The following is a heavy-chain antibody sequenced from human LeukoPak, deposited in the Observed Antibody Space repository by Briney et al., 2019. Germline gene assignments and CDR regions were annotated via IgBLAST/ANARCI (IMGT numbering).Heavy chain of an antibody. CDR2: ISGSGGST. D-gene: IGHD6-13*01. Sequence: PGGSLRLSCAASRFTFSSYAMSWVRQAPGKGLEWVSAISGSGGSTYYADSVKGRFTISRDNSKNTLYLQMNSLRAEDTAVYYCAKDSSSWFESLNYFDYWGQGTLVTVSS. J-gene: IGHJ4*02. V-gene: IGHV3-23*01. CDR3: AKDSSSWFESLNYFDY. CDR1: RFTFSSYA.